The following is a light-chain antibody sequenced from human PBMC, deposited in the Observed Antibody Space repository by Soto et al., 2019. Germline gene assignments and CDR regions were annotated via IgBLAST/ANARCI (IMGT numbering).Light chain of an antibody. J-gene: IGKJ5*01. V-gene: IGKV3-11*01. CDR3: QQRSDWPIT. CDR2: DAS. Sequence: EIVMTQSPATLSVSPGEGATLSCRASQSVSSYLAWYQQKPGQAPRLLIYDASTRATGIPARFSGSGSGTDFTLTISSLEPEDFAVYSCQQRSDWPITFGQGTRLEIK. CDR1: QSVSSY.